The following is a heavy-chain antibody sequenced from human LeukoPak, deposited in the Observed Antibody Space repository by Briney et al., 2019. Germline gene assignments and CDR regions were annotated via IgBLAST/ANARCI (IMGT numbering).Heavy chain of an antibody. CDR1: GGTFSSYA. CDR2: IIPIFGTA. D-gene: IGHD6-13*01. CDR3: APGNRSSWYDLVDY. V-gene: IGHV1-69*13. J-gene: IGHJ4*02. Sequence: GASVKVSCKASGGTFSSYAISWVRQAAGQGLEWMGGIIPIFGTANYAQKFQGRVTITADESTSTAYMELSSLRSEATAVYYCAPGNRSSWYDLVDYWGQGTLVTVPS.